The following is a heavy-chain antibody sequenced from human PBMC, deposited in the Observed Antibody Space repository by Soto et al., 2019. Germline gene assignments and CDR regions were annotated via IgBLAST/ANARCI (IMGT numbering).Heavy chain of an antibody. D-gene: IGHD1-1*01. J-gene: IGHJ4*02. Sequence: TSETLSLTCAVYGGSFSDFCWSWIRQPPGKGLEWIGESTHSRRTNYSPSLKSRVTISVDTSKNQFSLKLSSVTAADTAVYYCARGTSTGTMSYWGQGTLVTVSS. V-gene: IGHV4-34*01. CDR3: ARGTSTGTMSY. CDR1: GGSFSDFC. CDR2: STHSRRT.